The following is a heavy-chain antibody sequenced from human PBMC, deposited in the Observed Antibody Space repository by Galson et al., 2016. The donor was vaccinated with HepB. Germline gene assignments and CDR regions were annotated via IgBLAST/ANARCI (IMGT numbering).Heavy chain of an antibody. J-gene: IGHJ6*02. CDR1: GSTFDSYW. V-gene: IGHV5-51*01. D-gene: IGHD3-3*01. CDR3: ARSLTGSYDFWGAIYNDYAMDV. Sequence: QSGAEVKKPGESLKISCRGSGSTFDSYWIGWVRQMPGKGLEWMAIIYPGDFDIRYSPSFQGQVTISVDKSISTAYLQWSSLTASDTAVYYWARSLTGSYDFWGAIYNDYAMDVWGQRTTVIVS. CDR2: IYPGDFDI.